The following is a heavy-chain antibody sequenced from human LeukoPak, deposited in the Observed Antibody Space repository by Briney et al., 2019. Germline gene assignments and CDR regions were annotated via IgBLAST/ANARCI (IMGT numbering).Heavy chain of an antibody. CDR3: ARDLRYFDPGGRGMDV. CDR2: INHSGST. D-gene: IGHD3-9*01. J-gene: IGHJ6*02. V-gene: IGHV4-39*07. Sequence: SSETLSLTCTVSGGSISSGGYYWSWIRQPPGKGLEWIGEINHSGSTNYNPSLKSRVTISVDTSKNQFSLKLSSVTAADTAVYYCARDLRYFDPGGRGMDVWGQGTTVTVSS. CDR1: GGSISSGGYY.